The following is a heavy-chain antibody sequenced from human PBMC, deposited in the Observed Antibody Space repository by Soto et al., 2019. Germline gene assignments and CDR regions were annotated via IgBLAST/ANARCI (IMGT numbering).Heavy chain of an antibody. CDR3: AKDWKWEAFYYGMNV. V-gene: IGHV3-30*18. D-gene: IGHD1-26*01. J-gene: IGHJ6*02. CDR1: GFKFSSYG. CDR2: ISYDGRNK. Sequence: QEQLVQSGGGVVQPGRSLRLSCAASGFKFSSYGMHWVRQAPGKGLEWVAAISYDGRNKYYADSVKGQFTISRDNSENTLFLQMNSLRGDDTAVYYCAKDWKWEAFYYGMNVWGQGTTVTVSS.